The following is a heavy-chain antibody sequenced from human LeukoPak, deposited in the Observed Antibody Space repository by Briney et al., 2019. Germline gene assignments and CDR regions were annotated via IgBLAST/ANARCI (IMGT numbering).Heavy chain of an antibody. V-gene: IGHV1-2*02. CDR1: GYTFTAYY. CDR3: ASTPRGIADFEY. D-gene: IGHD2-21*01. Sequence: ASVKVSCKASGYTFTAYYMHWVRQAPGQGLEWMGWINPNSGGTSYAQRFQGRDTMTRDTSISTVYMQLSRLRSDDTAVYYCASTPRGIADFEYWGQGTLVTVSS. J-gene: IGHJ4*02. CDR2: INPNSGGT.